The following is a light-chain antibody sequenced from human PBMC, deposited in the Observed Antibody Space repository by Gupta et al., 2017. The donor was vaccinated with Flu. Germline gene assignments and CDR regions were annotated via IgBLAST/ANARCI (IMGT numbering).Light chain of an antibody. V-gene: IGLV1-47*01. J-gene: IGLJ2*01. Sequence: VTISCSGSSSNVGRNYVYWYQQFPGAAPKLVISRDNQRSSGAPDRFSGSKSGTSASLVISGLRSEDEADYYCAAWDDSLSGYVVFDGGTKLTVL. CDR3: AAWDDSLSGYVV. CDR2: RDN. CDR1: SSNVGRNY.